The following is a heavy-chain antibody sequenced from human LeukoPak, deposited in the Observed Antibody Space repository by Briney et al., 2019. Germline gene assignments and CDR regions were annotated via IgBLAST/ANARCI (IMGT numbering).Heavy chain of an antibody. J-gene: IGHJ4*02. CDR3: ARGLKLTGLFDY. Sequence: SGTLSLTCAVSGGSISSFYWSWIRQPPGKGLEWIGYINDRGSTTYNPSLKSRVTISRDTSKKQFSLNLRSVTSADTAVYYCARGLKLTGLFDYWGQGALVTVSS. D-gene: IGHD1-20*01. V-gene: IGHV4-59*01. CDR2: INDRGST. CDR1: GGSISSFY.